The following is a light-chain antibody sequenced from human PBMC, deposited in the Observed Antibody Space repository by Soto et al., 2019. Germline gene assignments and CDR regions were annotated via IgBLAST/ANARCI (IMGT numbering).Light chain of an antibody. CDR2: GAS. Sequence: EIVLTQSPGTLSLSPGERATLSCRASQIVSNNYLAWYQQKPGQAPRLLIFGASNSATGIPDRFSGSGSGTDFTLTISRLEPEDFAVYYCQRYGSSPRTFGQGTKVEVK. J-gene: IGKJ1*01. CDR1: QIVSNNY. CDR3: QRYGSSPRT. V-gene: IGKV3-20*01.